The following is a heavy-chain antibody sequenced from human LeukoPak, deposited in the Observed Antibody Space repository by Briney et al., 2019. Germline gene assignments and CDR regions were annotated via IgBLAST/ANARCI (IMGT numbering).Heavy chain of an antibody. Sequence: PGGSLRLSCAASGFTFSNAWMSWVRQAPGKGLEWVGRIKSKTDSGTTDYAAPVKGRFTISRDDSKNTLYLQMNSLKTEDTAVYYCTIPEYYDFWSGFYFDYWGQGTLVTVSS. J-gene: IGHJ4*02. CDR3: TIPEYYDFWSGFYFDY. D-gene: IGHD3-3*01. CDR1: GFTFSNAW. V-gene: IGHV3-15*01. CDR2: IKSKTDSGTT.